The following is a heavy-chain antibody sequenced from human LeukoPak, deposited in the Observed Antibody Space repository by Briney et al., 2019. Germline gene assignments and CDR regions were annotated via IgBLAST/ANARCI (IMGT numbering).Heavy chain of an antibody. Sequence: GGSLRLSCVASGLSITNAWMSWVRQAPGKGLECVSYISSRSHYTNYADSVKGRFTISRDNAKNSLYLQMNSLRAEDTAVYYCARTLRCSGGSCSASVDYWGQGTLVTVSS. V-gene: IGHV3-11*03. CDR3: ARTLRCSGGSCSASVDY. CDR1: GLSITNAW. J-gene: IGHJ4*02. D-gene: IGHD2-15*01. CDR2: ISSRSHYT.